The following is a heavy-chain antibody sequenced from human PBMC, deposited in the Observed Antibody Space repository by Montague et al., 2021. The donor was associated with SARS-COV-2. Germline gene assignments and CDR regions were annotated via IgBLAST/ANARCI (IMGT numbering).Heavy chain of an antibody. J-gene: IGHJ4*02. Sequence: SETLSLTCTVSGEPISGFYWNWIRQSAGEGLERIGRIYTTGSTNYNPSLKSRVTMSVDTSKNQFSLKLTSVTAADTAVYYCARDVVLTPYCFDYWGQGALVAVSS. CDR1: GEPISGFY. V-gene: IGHV4-4*07. D-gene: IGHD4/OR15-4a*01. CDR2: IYTTGST. CDR3: ARDVVLTPYCFDY.